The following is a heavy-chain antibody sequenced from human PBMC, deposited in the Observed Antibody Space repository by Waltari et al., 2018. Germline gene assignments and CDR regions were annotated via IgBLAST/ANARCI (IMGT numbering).Heavy chain of an antibody. J-gene: IGHJ4*02. CDR2: ISGSGGST. Sequence: EVQLLESGGGLVQPGGSLRLSCAASGFTFSSYAMSWVRQAPGKGLEGVSAISGSGGSTYYADSVKGRFTISRDNSKNTLYLQMNSLRAEDTAVYYCAQLSRTLSEVDYWGQGTLVTVSS. V-gene: IGHV3-23*01. CDR1: GFTFSSYA. CDR3: AQLSRTLSEVDY. D-gene: IGHD3-3*02.